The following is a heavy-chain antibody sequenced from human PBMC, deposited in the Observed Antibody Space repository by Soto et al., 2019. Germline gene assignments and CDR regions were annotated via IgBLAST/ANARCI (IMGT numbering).Heavy chain of an antibody. CDR3: VRGILS. V-gene: IGHV4-31*03. Sequence: QVQLQESGPGLVKASQTLSLTCNVSGGSITSGGYYWTWIRQHPGKGLEWIGNVRHSGSTFYNPSLKSRVSISVDTSKTQFSLKLSSVTAAATAVYFCVRGILSWGQGTLVTVSS. J-gene: IGHJ1*01. CDR2: VRHSGST. CDR1: GGSITSGGYY.